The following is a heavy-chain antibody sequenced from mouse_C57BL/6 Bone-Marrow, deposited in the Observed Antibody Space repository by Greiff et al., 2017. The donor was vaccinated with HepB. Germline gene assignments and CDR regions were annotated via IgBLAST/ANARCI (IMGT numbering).Heavy chain of an antibody. CDR1: GFSFTTYA. CDR3: GRRAGFAY. V-gene: IGHV10-1*01. CDR2: IRSKSNNYAT. Sequence: EVQGVESGGGLVQPKGSLKLSCAASGFSFTTYAMNWVRQAPGKGLEWVARIRSKSNNYATYYADSVKDRFTISRDDSESMLYLQINNSKTEDTDMYYCGRRAGFAYWGQGTLVTVSS. J-gene: IGHJ3*01.